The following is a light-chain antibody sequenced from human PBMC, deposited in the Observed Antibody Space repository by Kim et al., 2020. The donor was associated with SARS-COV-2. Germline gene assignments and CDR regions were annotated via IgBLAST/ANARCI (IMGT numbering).Light chain of an antibody. J-gene: IGLJ2*01. CDR3: QSWGGV. V-gene: IGLV4-69*01. Sequence: RVASVKLNCPLSSGPSSYPIAWHQQGPGRSPRYLMNVYSDGSHTEGDGIPDRFSGASSGAEPYPTFAGRQSEVEADYYCQSWGGVFGGGTQLTVL. CDR2: VYSDGSH. CDR1: SGPSSYP.